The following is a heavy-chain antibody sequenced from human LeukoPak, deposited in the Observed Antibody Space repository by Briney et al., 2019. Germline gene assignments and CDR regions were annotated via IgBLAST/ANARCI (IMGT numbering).Heavy chain of an antibody. CDR3: AKGPRSYDFWSGYYVADAFDI. V-gene: IGHV3-23*01. D-gene: IGHD3-3*01. Sequence: GGSLRLSCAASGFTLSSYAMSWVRHAPGRGLEWVSALSGSGGHTYYADSVTGRLIISRDHSQNTPYLQLNSLSAADSAVYYCAKGPRSYDFWSGYYVADAFDIWGQGTMVTVSS. J-gene: IGHJ3*02. CDR1: GFTLSSYA. CDR2: LSGSGGHT.